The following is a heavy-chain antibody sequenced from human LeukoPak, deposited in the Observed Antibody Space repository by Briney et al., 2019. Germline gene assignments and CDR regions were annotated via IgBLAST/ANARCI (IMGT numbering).Heavy chain of an antibody. CDR3: VRQTYGSGSYYNLDC. CDR1: GGSISSSTHY. CDR2: IYCSGST. Sequence: SETLSLTCTVSGGSISSSTHYWGWIRQPPGKGLEWIGTIYCSGSTYYNPSLKSRATISVDTSKNQFSLKLGSVTAADTAVYYCVRQTYGSGSYYNLDCWGQGTLVTVSS. V-gene: IGHV4-39*01. J-gene: IGHJ4*02. D-gene: IGHD3-10*01.